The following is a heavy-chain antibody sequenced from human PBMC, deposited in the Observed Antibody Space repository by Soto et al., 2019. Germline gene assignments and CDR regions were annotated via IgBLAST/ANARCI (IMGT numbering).Heavy chain of an antibody. CDR1: GYTFTTHY. Sequence: QVQLVQSGTEVKKPGASVKVSCKASGYTFTTHYMHWVRQAPGQGLEWMGIINPSGGRTTYALKFQGRVTMTSDTSTDTVYVELTSLRSEDMAIYYCARAGENYGSGTFSPPLRYYFNSWGQGTLVTVSS. CDR3: ARAGENYGSGTFSPPLRYYFNS. V-gene: IGHV1-46*01. J-gene: IGHJ4*02. D-gene: IGHD3-10*01. CDR2: INPSGGRT.